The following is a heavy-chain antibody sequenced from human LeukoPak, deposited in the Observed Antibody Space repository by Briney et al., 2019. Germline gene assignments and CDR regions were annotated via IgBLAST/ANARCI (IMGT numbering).Heavy chain of an antibody. D-gene: IGHD4-17*01. V-gene: IGHV3-66*01. CDR3: ARAGDYGDSRHYYYYYGMDV. Sequence: GSLRLSCAASGFTVSSNYMSWVRQAPGKGLEWVSVIYSGGSTYYADSVKGRFTISRDNSKNTLYLQMNSLRAEDTAVYYCARAGDYGDSRHYYYYYGMDVWGQGTTVTVSS. J-gene: IGHJ6*02. CDR2: IYSGGST. CDR1: GFTVSSNY.